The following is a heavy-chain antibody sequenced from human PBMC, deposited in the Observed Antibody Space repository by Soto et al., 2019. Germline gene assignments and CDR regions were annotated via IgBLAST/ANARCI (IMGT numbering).Heavy chain of an antibody. CDR3: ARRYCSGGSCSPGLDS. J-gene: IGHJ4*02. V-gene: IGHV1-18*01. CDR2: ISAYNGNT. CDR1: GYTFISYG. Sequence: ASVKVSCKASGYTFISYGIGWGRLAPGQGLEWMGWISAYNGNTNYALKLQGRVTMTTNTSTSKANMGLRSLRSDATAVYYCARRYCSGGSCSPGLDSWGPGPLVTV. D-gene: IGHD2-15*01.